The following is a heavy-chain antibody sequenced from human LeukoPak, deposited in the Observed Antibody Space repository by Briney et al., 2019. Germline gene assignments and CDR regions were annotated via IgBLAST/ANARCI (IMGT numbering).Heavy chain of an antibody. V-gene: IGHV1-69*05. Sequence: GASVKVSCKASGDTFTSYTISWVRHTPGQGLEWMGGIIPSFGTANYAQKMQRRITITTDESTSTAYMELSSLRSEDTAVYYCAGADDFWSGYHMQYYMDVWGKGTTVTVSS. CDR3: AGADDFWSGYHMQYYMDV. CDR1: GDTFTSYT. J-gene: IGHJ6*03. D-gene: IGHD3-3*01. CDR2: IIPSFGTA.